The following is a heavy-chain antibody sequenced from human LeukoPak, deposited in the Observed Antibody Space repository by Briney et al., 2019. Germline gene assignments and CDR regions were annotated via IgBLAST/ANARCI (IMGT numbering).Heavy chain of an antibody. D-gene: IGHD3-16*01. CDR3: ARGPGGYDN. Sequence: QPGGSLRLSCAAAGPTLSSYGMHWVRHDPGKGLGWVSVIFGGGSTYDADSVKGRSTISRDNSKNTLFLQMNSLRVEDTAVYFCARGPGGYDNWGQGTLVTVSS. V-gene: IGHV3-66*01. J-gene: IGHJ4*02. CDR2: IFGGGST. CDR1: GPTLSSYG.